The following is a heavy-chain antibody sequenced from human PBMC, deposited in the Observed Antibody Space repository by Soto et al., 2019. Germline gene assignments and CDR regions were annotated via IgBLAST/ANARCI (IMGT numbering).Heavy chain of an antibody. CDR2: IIPILGIA. CDR3: ARGGYSGYDYYYGMDV. J-gene: IGHJ6*02. Sequence: ALVKVSCKASGGTFSSYAISWVRQAPGQGLEWMGGIIPILGIANYAQKFQGRVTITADKSTSTAYMELSSLRSEDTAVYYCARGGYSGYDYYYGMDVWGQGTTVTVSS. CDR1: GGTFSSYA. D-gene: IGHD5-12*01. V-gene: IGHV1-69*10.